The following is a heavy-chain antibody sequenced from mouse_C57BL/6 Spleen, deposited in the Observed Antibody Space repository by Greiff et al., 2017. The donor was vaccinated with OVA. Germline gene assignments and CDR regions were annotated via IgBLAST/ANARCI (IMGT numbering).Heavy chain of an antibody. CDR3: TTGTTVVANYAMDY. CDR1: GFNIKDDY. V-gene: IGHV14-4*01. J-gene: IGHJ4*01. CDR2: IDPENGDT. D-gene: IGHD1-1*01. Sequence: EVQLQQSGAELVRPGASVKLSCTASGFNIKDDYMHWVKQRPEQGLEWIGWIDPENGDTEYASKFQGKATITADTSSNTAYLQLSSLTSEDTAVYYCTTGTTVVANYAMDYWGQGTSVTVSS.